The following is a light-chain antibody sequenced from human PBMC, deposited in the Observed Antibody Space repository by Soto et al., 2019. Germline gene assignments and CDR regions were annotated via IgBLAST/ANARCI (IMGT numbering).Light chain of an antibody. CDR1: QSVFYSSNNKNY. Sequence: DIVMTQSPDSLDVSLGERATINCKYSQSVFYSSNNKNYVAWYQQKPGQPPKLLIYWAATRESGVTDRFSGSGSGTDFTLNISSLQAEAVAVYYCQQYYSRFFTFGPGNKVDI. J-gene: IGKJ3*01. CDR2: WAA. CDR3: QQYYSRFFT. V-gene: IGKV4-1*01.